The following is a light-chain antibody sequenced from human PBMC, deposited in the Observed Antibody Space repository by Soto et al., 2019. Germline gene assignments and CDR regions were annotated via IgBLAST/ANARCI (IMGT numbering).Light chain of an antibody. Sequence: DLHLTQSPSTLSASVGDRVTITCRASQSISILLAWYQQKPGKAPNLLIYATSTLETGVSSRFSGSGSGTEFTLTISSLQPDDSATYYCQHYYDFSWTFGQGTKVEIK. CDR1: QSISIL. V-gene: IGKV1-5*03. CDR2: ATS. J-gene: IGKJ1*01. CDR3: QHYYDFSWT.